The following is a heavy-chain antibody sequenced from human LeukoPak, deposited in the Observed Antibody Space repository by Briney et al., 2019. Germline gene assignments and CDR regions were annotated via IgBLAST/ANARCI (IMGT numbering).Heavy chain of an antibody. V-gene: IGHV3-15*01. CDR3: TTPSSS. J-gene: IGHJ5*02. CDR2: IKGKTDGGTI. Sequence: GGSLRLSCAASGFTFSNTWMSWVRQAPGKGLEWVGRIKGKTDGGTIDYGAPVKGRFTISRDDSKNTLYLEMNSLRIEDTAVYYCTTPSSSWGQGTLVTVSS. D-gene: IGHD3-10*01. CDR1: GFTFSNTW.